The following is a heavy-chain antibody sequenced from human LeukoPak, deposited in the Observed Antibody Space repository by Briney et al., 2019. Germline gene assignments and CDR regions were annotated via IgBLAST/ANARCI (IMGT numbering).Heavy chain of an antibody. CDR2: INWNGSGA. CDR3: AISGGYWAWAH. V-gene: IGHV3-20*04. D-gene: IGHD1-26*01. CDR1: GFTFDDYG. J-gene: IGHJ4*02. Sequence: PGGSLRLSCAASGFTFDDYGMSWVRQVPGKGLEWVSGINWNGSGAGYADSVKGRFTISRDNSKNTLYLQMNSLRAEDPAVYYCAISGGYWAWAHWGQGTLVTVSS.